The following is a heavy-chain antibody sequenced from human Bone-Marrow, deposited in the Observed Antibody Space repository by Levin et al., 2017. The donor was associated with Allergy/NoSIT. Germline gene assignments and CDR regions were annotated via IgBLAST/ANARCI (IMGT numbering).Heavy chain of an antibody. Sequence: GESLKISCAASGFTFSSYAMSWVRQAPGKGLEWVSAISGSGGSTYYADSVKGRFTISRDNSKNTLYLQMNSLRAEDTAVYYCAKGTSIAARPAVDYWGQGTLVTVSS. CDR1: GFTFSSYA. CDR2: ISGSGGST. J-gene: IGHJ4*02. D-gene: IGHD6-6*01. CDR3: AKGTSIAARPAVDY. V-gene: IGHV3-23*01.